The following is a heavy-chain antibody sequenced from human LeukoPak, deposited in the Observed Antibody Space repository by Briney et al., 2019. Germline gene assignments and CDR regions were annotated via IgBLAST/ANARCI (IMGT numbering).Heavy chain of an antibody. CDR3: ARAPTYSSSWYIFGY. J-gene: IGHJ4*02. D-gene: IGHD6-13*01. V-gene: IGHV3-21*01. CDR2: ISSSSSYI. CDR1: GFTFSSYS. Sequence: SGGSLRLSCAASGFTFSSYSMNWVRQAPGKGLEWVSSISSSSSYIYYADSVKGRFTISRDNAKNSLYLQMNSLRAEDTAVYYCARAPTYSSSWYIFGYWGQGTLVTVSS.